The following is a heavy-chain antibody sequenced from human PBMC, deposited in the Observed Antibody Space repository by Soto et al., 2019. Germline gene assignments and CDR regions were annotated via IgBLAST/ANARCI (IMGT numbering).Heavy chain of an antibody. CDR2: INHSGST. CDR1: GGSFSGYY. D-gene: IGHD2-2*01. J-gene: IGHJ4*02. CDR3: ARARYCSITSCYGGGSNYIDY. Sequence: PSETLSLTCAVYGGSFSGYYWSWIRQPPGKGLEWIGEINHSGSTNYNPSLKSRVTISVDTSKNQFSLKLSSVTAADTAVYYCARARYCSITSCYGGGSNYIDYWGQGTLVSVSS. V-gene: IGHV4-34*01.